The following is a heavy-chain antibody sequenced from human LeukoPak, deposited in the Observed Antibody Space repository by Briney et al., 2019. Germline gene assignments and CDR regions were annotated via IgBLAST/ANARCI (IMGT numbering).Heavy chain of an antibody. CDR1: GGSISSGGYS. CDR3: ARQDSSYSRYFEGNWFDP. CDR2: IYHSGST. D-gene: IGHD3-9*01. V-gene: IGHV4-30-2*01. Sequence: SETLSLTCAVSGGSISSGGYSWSWIRQPPGKGLEWIGYIYHSGSTYYNPSLKSRVTISVDTSKNQFSLKLSSVTAADTAVYYCARQDSSYSRYFEGNWFDPWGQGTLVTVSS. J-gene: IGHJ5*02.